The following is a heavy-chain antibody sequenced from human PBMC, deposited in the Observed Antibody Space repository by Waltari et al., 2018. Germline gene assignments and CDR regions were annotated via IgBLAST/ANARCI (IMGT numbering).Heavy chain of an antibody. J-gene: IGHJ6*02. V-gene: IGHV3-33*05. Sequence: QVQVVESGGGVVQPGGSLRLSCAASVFTLGNYGLDWVGQAPGKGLEWVAVIQYDGSIKNYADSVKGRFTISRENSKHTLYLEMNSLRAEDTAVYYCAREFSRICFHALDGWGQGTAVTVSS. CDR2: IQYDGSIK. CDR3: AREFSRICFHALDG. D-gene: IGHD3-3*02. CDR1: VFTLGNYG.